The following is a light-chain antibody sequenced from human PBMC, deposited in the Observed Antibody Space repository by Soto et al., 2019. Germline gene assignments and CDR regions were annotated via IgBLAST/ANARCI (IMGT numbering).Light chain of an antibody. J-gene: IGLJ1*01. V-gene: IGLV2-14*01. Sequence: QSALTQPASVSGSPGQSITISCTGTSSDVGGYKYVSWYQQHPGKAPKLMIYEVTNRPSGVSNRFSGSKSGNTASLTVSGLQAEDEADYYCSSFSSSSTLYVCGTGTKLTVL. CDR3: SSFSSSSTLYV. CDR1: SSDVGGYKY. CDR2: EVT.